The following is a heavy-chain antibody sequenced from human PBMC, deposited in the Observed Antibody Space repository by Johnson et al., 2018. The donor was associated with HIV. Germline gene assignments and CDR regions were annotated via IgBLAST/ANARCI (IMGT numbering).Heavy chain of an antibody. CDR2: IRYDGNSK. Sequence: QVQLVESGGGVVQPGTSLRLSCAASGFTFNTYGMDWVRQAPGKGLEWVAFIRYDGNSKYYIDSVKGRFTVSRDNSKNTLYLQMKSLRPEDTAVYYCAKESKWESRTPHAFDIWGQGTMVTVSS. V-gene: IGHV3-30*02. J-gene: IGHJ3*02. CDR1: GFTFNTYG. CDR3: AKESKWESRTPHAFDI. D-gene: IGHD1-26*01.